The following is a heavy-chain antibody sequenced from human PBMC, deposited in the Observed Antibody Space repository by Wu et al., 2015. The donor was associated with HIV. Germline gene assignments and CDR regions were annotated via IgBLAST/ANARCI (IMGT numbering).Heavy chain of an antibody. CDR1: GYTFTNYD. Sequence: QVQLVQSGAEVKKPGASVKVSCKASGYTFTNYDISWVRQAPGQGLEWMGWINPDSGGTNYAPRFQGRVTMTRDTSITTANMELSGLRFDDTAVYYCARDSTPRTGTSAEDYWGQGTLVTVSS. CDR3: ARDSTPRTGTSAEDY. V-gene: IGHV1-2*02. J-gene: IGHJ4*02. CDR2: INPDSGGT. D-gene: IGHD1-14*01.